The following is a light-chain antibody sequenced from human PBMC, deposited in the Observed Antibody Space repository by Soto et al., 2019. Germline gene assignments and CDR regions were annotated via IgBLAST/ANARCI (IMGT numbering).Light chain of an antibody. Sequence: QSVLTQPPSVSAAPGQKVTISCSGSTSNIGNNYVSWYQQLPGAVPRLVIYNNNKRPSEIPDRFSDSKSGTSATLDITGLQPGDEADYYCGTWDGSLSSMLFGGGTQLTVL. J-gene: IGLJ2*01. CDR1: TSNIGNNY. CDR2: NNN. V-gene: IGLV1-51*01. CDR3: GTWDGSLSSML.